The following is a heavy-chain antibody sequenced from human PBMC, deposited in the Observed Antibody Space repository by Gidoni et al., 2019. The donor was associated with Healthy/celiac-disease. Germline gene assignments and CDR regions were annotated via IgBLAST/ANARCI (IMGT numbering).Heavy chain of an antibody. D-gene: IGHD3-22*01. CDR1: GFTFSSYG. CDR3: ARVGVTIDY. V-gene: IGHV3-30*03. Sequence: QVQLVESGGGVVQPGRSLRLSCASAGFTFSSYGMHWVRQAPGKGLEWVAVISYDGSNKYYADSVKGRFTISRDNSKNTLYLQMNSLRAEDTAVYYCARVGVTIDYWGQGTLVTVSS. CDR2: ISYDGSNK. J-gene: IGHJ4*02.